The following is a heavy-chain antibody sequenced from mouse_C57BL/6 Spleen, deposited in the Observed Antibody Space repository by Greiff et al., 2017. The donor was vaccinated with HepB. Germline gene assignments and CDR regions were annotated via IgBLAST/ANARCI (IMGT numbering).Heavy chain of an antibody. D-gene: IGHD3-2*02. CDR3: ARGKTAQATFDY. CDR2: INPGSGGT. CDR1: GYAFTNYL. Sequence: QVHVKQSGAELVRPGTSVKVSCKASGYAFTNYLIEWVKQRPGQGLEWIGVINPGSGGTNYNEKFKGKATLTADKSSSTAYMQLSSLTSEDSAVYFCARGKTAQATFDYWGQGTTLTVSS. V-gene: IGHV1-54*01. J-gene: IGHJ2*01.